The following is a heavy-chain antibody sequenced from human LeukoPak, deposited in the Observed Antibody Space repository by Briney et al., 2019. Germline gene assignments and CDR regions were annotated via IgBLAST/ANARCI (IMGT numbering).Heavy chain of an antibody. CDR3: ARFGMDAAIDY. D-gene: IGHD2-15*01. CDR1: GFTLRGYW. CDR2: IKQDASEK. Sequence: PGGSLRLSCAASGFTLRGYWMSWFGQAPGKGPKWLATIKQDASEKTYVDSVEGRFTSSRDNAKSSLFLQMDSLRAEDTAVYYCARFGMDAAIDYWGQGTLVTVSS. V-gene: IGHV3-7*01. J-gene: IGHJ4*02.